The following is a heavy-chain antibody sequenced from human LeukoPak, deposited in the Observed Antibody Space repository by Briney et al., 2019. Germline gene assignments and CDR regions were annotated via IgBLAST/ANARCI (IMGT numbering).Heavy chain of an antibody. CDR3: AKEGEGDHFDY. J-gene: IGHJ4*02. Sequence: QPGGSLRPSFSPLGLTFISNGMHWVRQAPGKGREWVTFIRYDGSNKYYADSVKGRFTISRDSSKNTLYLQMNSLRAEDTAVYYCAKEGEGDHFDYWGQGTLVIVSS. CDR1: GLTFISNG. V-gene: IGHV3-30*02. D-gene: IGHD3-16*01. CDR2: IRYDGSNK.